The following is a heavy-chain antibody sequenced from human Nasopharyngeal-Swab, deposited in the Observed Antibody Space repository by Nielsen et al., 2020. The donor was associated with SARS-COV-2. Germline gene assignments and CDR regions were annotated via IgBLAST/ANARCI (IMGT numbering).Heavy chain of an antibody. Sequence: GESLKISCAASGFTFSSYSMNWVRQAPGKGLEWVSYISSSSSTIYYADSVKGRFTISRDNAKNSLYLQMNSLRAEDTAVYYCARAFEAVVVDYWGQGTLVTVSS. CDR2: ISSSSSTI. V-gene: IGHV3-48*04. CDR1: GFTFSSYS. D-gene: IGHD2-15*01. J-gene: IGHJ4*02. CDR3: ARAFEAVVVDY.